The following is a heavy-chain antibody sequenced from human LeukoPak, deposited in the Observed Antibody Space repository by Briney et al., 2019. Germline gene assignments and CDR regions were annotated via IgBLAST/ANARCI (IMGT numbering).Heavy chain of an antibody. CDR3: ARVPTVTFFDY. Sequence: SETLSLTCTVSGYSISSGYYWGCIRQPPGKGLEWIASIYHSGSTYYNPSLKSRVAISVDTSKNQFSLKLSSVTAADTAVYYCARVPTVTFFDYWGQGTLVTVSS. CDR2: IYHSGST. CDR1: GYSISSGYY. J-gene: IGHJ4*02. V-gene: IGHV4-38-2*02. D-gene: IGHD4-17*01.